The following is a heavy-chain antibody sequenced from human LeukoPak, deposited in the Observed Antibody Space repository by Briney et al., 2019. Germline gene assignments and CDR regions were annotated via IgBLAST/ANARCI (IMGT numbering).Heavy chain of an antibody. D-gene: IGHD3-16*01. J-gene: IGHJ4*02. Sequence: PGRSLRLSCAASGFGFSSYGMHWVRQAPGKGLEWVAVISYDGSNKYYEDSVKGRFTISRDNSKNTLYLQMNSLRAEDTAVYYCARDSAYRTRYAIDFDYWGRGTLVTVSS. CDR2: ISYDGSNK. V-gene: IGHV3-30-3*01. CDR3: ARDSAYRTRYAIDFDY. CDR1: GFGFSSYG.